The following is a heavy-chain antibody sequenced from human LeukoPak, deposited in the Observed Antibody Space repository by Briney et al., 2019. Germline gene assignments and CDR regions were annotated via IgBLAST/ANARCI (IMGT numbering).Heavy chain of an antibody. CDR1: GGTFSSYA. CDR3: ARDALAYCGGDCYSADWYFDL. V-gene: IGHV1-69*05. CDR2: IIPIFGIA. Sequence: ASVKVSCKASGGTFSSYAISWVRQAPGQGLEWMGGIIPIFGIANYAQKFQGRVTITTDESTSTAYMELSSLRSDDTAVYYCARDALAYCGGDCYSADWYFDLWGRGTLVTVSS. J-gene: IGHJ2*01. D-gene: IGHD2-21*02.